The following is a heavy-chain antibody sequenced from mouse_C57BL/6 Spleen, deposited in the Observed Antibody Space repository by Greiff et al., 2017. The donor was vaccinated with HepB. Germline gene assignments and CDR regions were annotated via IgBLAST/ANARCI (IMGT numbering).Heavy chain of an antibody. CDR3: AKSHYYGSSYVGY. CDR1: GFTFSDYG. V-gene: IGHV5-17*01. D-gene: IGHD1-1*01. Sequence: EVMLVESGGGLVKPGGSLKLSCAASGFTFSDYGMHWVRQAPEKGLEWVAYISSGSSTIYYADTVKGRFTISRDNAKNTLFLQMTSLRSDDTAIYYCAKSHYYGSSYVGYWGQGTTLTVSS. CDR2: ISSGSSTI. J-gene: IGHJ2*01.